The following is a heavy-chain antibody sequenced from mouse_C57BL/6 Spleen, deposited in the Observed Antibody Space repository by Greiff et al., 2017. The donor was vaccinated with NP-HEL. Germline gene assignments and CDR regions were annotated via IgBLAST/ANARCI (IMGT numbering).Heavy chain of an antibody. CDR3: ARFTTVVPYAMDY. J-gene: IGHJ4*01. V-gene: IGHV5-17*01. Sequence: EVKLMESGGGLVKPGGSLKLSCAASGFTFSDYGMHWVRQAPEKGLEWVAYISSGSSTIYYADTVKGRFTISRDNAKNTLFLQMTSLRSEDTAMYYCARFTTVVPYAMDYWGQGTSVTVSS. D-gene: IGHD1-1*01. CDR1: GFTFSDYG. CDR2: ISSGSSTI.